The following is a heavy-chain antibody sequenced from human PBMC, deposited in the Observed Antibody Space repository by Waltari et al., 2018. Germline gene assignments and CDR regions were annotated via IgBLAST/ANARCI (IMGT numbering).Heavy chain of an antibody. J-gene: IGHJ4*02. CDR1: GYTFTGYY. V-gene: IGHV1-2*02. CDR2: INPNSGGT. D-gene: IGHD1-26*01. CDR3: ARGALAKKSGRYYIDY. Sequence: QVQLVQSGAEVKKPVASVKVSCKASGYTFTGYYMHWVRQAPGQGLEWMGWINPNSGGTNYAQKFQGRVTMTRDTSNSTAYMELSGLGSDNTAVYYCARGALAKKSGRYYIDYWGQGTLVTVSS.